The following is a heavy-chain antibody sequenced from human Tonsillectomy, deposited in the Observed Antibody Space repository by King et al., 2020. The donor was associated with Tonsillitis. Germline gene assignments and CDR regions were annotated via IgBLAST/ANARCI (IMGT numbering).Heavy chain of an antibody. CDR1: GFTFSSYE. J-gene: IGHJ6*03. V-gene: IGHV3-48*03. D-gene: IGHD6-19*01. CDR2: ISSSGSTI. CDR3: ARDRSIAVASNYYYYMDV. Sequence: QLVQSGGGLVQPGGSLRLSCAASGFTFSSYEMNWVRQAPGKGLEWVSYISSSGSTIYYADSVEGLFTISRDNAKNSLYLQMNSLRAEDTAVYYCARDRSIAVASNYYYYMDVWGKGTTVTVSS.